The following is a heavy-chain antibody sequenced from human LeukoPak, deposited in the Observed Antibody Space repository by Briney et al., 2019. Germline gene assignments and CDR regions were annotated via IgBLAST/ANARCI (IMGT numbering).Heavy chain of an antibody. D-gene: IGHD6-19*01. Sequence: ASVKVSCKASGYTFTSYGISWVRQAPGQGLEWMGWISAYNGNTNYAQKLQGRVTMTTDTSTSTAYMELRSLRSDDTAVYYCARVYSSGPKDHDAFDIWDQGTMVTVSS. CDR2: ISAYNGNT. CDR3: ARVYSSGPKDHDAFDI. CDR1: GYTFTSYG. V-gene: IGHV1-18*01. J-gene: IGHJ3*02.